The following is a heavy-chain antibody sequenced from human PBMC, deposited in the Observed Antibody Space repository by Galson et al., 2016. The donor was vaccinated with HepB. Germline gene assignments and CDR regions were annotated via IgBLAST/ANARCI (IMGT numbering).Heavy chain of an antibody. D-gene: IGHD6-13*01. CDR1: GGSISSYY. J-gene: IGHJ4*02. CDR2: IYTSGST. CDR3: ARKAYRGSWYFDY. V-gene: IGHV4-4*07. Sequence: SETLSLTCTVSGGSISSYYWNWIRQPAGKGLEWIGRIYTSGSTNFNPSLKSRVTMSVDTSRNQFSLRLSSVTAADTAMYYCARKAYRGSWYFDYWGQGALVTVSS.